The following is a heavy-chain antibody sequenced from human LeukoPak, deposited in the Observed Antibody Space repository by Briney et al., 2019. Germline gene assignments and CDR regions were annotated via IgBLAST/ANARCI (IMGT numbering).Heavy chain of an antibody. V-gene: IGHV4-34*01. J-gene: IGHJ4*02. D-gene: IGHD6-13*01. CDR1: GGAFSGYY. Sequence: SGTLSPNSAGYGGAFSGYYWGWVPQPPGKGLEGIGEINHSGSTNYNPSLKSRVTISVDTSKNQFSLKLSSVTAADTAVYYCARGRWSVAAGTLDYWGQGTLVTVSS. CDR2: INHSGST. CDR3: ARGRWSVAAGTLDY.